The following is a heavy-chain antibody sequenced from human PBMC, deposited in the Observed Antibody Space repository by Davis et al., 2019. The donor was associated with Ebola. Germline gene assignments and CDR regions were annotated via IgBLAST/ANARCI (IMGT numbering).Heavy chain of an antibody. J-gene: IGHJ6*02. V-gene: IGHV3-73*01. CDR3: ARRYFYYYGMDV. CDR2: IRSKANSYAT. CDR1: GFTFSGSA. Sequence: GGSLRLSCAASGFTFSGSAMHWVRQASGKGLEWVGRIRSKANSYATAYAASVKGRFTISRDNSKNTLYLQMNSLRAEDTAVYYCARRYFYYYGMDVWGQGTTVTVSS.